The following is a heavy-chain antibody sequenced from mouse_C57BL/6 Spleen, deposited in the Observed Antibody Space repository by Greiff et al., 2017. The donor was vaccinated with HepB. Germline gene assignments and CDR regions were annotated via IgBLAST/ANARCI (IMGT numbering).Heavy chain of an antibody. Sequence: QVQLQQSGAELARPGASVKLSCKASGYTFTSYGISWVKQRTGQGLEWIGEIYPRSGNTYYDEKFKGKATMTADKSSSTAYMELRSLTSEDSAVYFCARLADDADGFDYWGQGTTLTASS. CDR3: ARLADDADGFDY. D-gene: IGHD1-1*01. V-gene: IGHV1-81*01. CDR1: GYTFTSYG. J-gene: IGHJ2*01. CDR2: IYPRSGNT.